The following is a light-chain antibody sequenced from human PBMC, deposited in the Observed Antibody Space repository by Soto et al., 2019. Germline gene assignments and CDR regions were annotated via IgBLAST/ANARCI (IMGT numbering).Light chain of an antibody. CDR1: SSDLGKYNY. CDR3: SSYTTSSSYL. CDR2: EVT. V-gene: IGLV2-14*01. Sequence: QSALTQPASVSGSPGQSITISCTGTSSDLGKYNYVSWFQQHPGKAPKLMIYEVTNRPSGVSNRFSGSKSGNTASLTISGLQDEDEADYYCSSYTTSSSYLFGTGTKLTVL. J-gene: IGLJ1*01.